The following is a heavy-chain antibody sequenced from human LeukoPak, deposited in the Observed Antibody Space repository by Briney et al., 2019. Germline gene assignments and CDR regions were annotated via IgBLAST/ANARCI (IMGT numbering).Heavy chain of an antibody. D-gene: IGHD6-19*01. J-gene: IGHJ5*02. CDR1: GFTFSSYE. CDR2: ISSSGITI. Sequence: GGSLRLSCAASGFTFSSYEMNWVRQAPGKGLEWVSYISSSGITIYYADSVKGRFIISRDNAKNSLYLQMNSLRAEDTAVYYCARVQWLVRENWFDPWGQGTLVTVSS. V-gene: IGHV3-48*03. CDR3: ARVQWLVRENWFDP.